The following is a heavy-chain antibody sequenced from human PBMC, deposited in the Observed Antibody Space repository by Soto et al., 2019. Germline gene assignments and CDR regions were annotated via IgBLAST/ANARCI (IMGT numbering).Heavy chain of an antibody. CDR2: INPNSGGT. J-gene: IGHJ3*02. CDR3: ARFASVAVAGGAFDI. Sequence: ASVKVSCKDSGYTYTGYYMHWVRQAPGQGLEWMGWINPNSGGTNYAQKFQGWVTMTRDTSISTAYMELSRLRSDDTAVYYCARFASVAVAGGAFDIWGQGTMVTVSS. CDR1: GYTYTGYY. V-gene: IGHV1-2*04. D-gene: IGHD6-19*01.